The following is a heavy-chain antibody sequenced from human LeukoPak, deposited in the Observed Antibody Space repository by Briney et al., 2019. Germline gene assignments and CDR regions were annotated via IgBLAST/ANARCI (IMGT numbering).Heavy chain of an antibody. CDR1: GGSISSGAYY. J-gene: IGHJ4*02. CDR2: IYYSGST. Sequence: SETLSLTCTVSGGSISSGAYYWSWIRQHPGVGLEWIGYIYYSGSTYYNPSLKSRVTISVDTSKNQFSLKPNSVTAADTAVYYCARVWWNIRSFDYWGQGTLVSVSS. D-gene: IGHD1/OR15-1a*01. CDR3: ARVWWNIRSFDY. V-gene: IGHV4-31*03.